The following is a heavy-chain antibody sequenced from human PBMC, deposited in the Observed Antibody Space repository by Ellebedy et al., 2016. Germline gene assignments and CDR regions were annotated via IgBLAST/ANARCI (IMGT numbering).Heavy chain of an antibody. V-gene: IGHV3-23*01. CDR1: GFTFSSYA. J-gene: IGHJ6*03. Sequence: GGSLRLXXAASGFTFSSYAMSWVRQAPGKGLEWVSAISGSGGSTYYADSVKGRFTISRDNAKNSLYLQMNSLRAEDTAVYYCARDLLLTGTWGYYYYYMDVWGKGTTVTVSS. D-gene: IGHD1-7*01. CDR2: ISGSGGST. CDR3: ARDLLLTGTWGYYYYYMDV.